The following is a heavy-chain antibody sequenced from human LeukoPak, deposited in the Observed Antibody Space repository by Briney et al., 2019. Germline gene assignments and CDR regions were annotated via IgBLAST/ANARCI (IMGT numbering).Heavy chain of an antibody. D-gene: IGHD2-2*01. CDR2: INARGDT. J-gene: IGHJ5*02. CDR3: ARGQVPAARGHNWFDP. V-gene: IGHV4-34*01. Sequence: SETLSLTCAVYGWSFNDFYWNWIRQPPGKGLEWVGEINARGDTNYNPSLKSRVTISVDTSKNQFSLSLSSMSASDTAVYYCARGQVPAARGHNWFDPWGQGTLVTVFS. CDR1: GWSFNDFY.